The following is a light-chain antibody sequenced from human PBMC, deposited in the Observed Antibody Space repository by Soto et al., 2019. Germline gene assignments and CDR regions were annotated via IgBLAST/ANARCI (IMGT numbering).Light chain of an antibody. CDR1: SSDVGRYNY. J-gene: IGLJ2*01. CDR2: EVF. Sequence: QSALTQPASVSGSPGQSITISCTGTSSDVGRYNYVSWYQQHPGKAPKLMIYEVFNRPSGVSHRFSGSKSANTASLTISGLQAEDEADYYCSSYTSTSTLVFGGGTQLTVL. CDR3: SSYTSTSTLV. V-gene: IGLV2-14*01.